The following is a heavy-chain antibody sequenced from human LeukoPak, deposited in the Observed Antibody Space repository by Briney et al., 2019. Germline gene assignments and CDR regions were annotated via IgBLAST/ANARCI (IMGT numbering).Heavy chain of an antibody. Sequence: GESLKISCKASGYSFTNYWIVWVRQMPGKGLEWMGTISPGDSDTRYSPSFQGQVTISVDESISTAFLQWSGLKASDTAIYYCARPTLTGYSSGFGYWGQGTLVTVSS. CDR1: GYSFTNYW. J-gene: IGHJ4*02. CDR3: ARPTLTGYSSGFGY. D-gene: IGHD6-19*01. CDR2: ISPGDSDT. V-gene: IGHV5-51*01.